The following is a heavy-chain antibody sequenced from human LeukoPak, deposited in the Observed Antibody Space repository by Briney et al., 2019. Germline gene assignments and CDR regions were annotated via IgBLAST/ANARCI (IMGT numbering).Heavy chain of an antibody. V-gene: IGHV3-30*18. CDR3: AKRPVPDIVVVVAATTKYFQH. Sequence: PGGSLRLSCAASGFTFSSYGMHWVRQAPGKGLEWVAVISYDGSNKYYADSVKGRFTISRDNSKNTLYLQMNSLRAEDTAVYYCAKRPVPDIVVVVAATTKYFQHWGQGTLVTVSS. CDR1: GFTFSSYG. D-gene: IGHD2-15*01. J-gene: IGHJ1*01. CDR2: ISYDGSNK.